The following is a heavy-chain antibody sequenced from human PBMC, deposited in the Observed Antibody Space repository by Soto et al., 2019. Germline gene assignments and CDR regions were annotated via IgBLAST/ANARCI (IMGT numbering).Heavy chain of an antibody. D-gene: IGHD3-16*02. J-gene: IGHJ5*02. CDR2: IYYIGST. Sequence: SETLTLTCTVSGDSITNSNYYWGWFRQPPGKGLEWIASIYYIGSTYYNPSLKSRVTISVDTSNNQFSLNLNSVTASDTAVYYCAGRNSLASVSLNFRELSNYKWIDPWGPGTLVTVSS. CDR1: GDSITNSNYY. V-gene: IGHV4-39*01. CDR3: AGRNSLASVSLNFRELSNYKWIDP.